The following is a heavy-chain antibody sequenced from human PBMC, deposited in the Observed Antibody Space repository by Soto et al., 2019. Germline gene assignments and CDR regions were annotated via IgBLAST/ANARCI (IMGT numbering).Heavy chain of an antibody. CDR2: IYYSGST. J-gene: IGHJ4*02. CDR1: GGSISSSSYY. CDR3: ATLWAGNFDY. V-gene: IGHV4-39*01. D-gene: IGHD6-19*01. Sequence: SETLSLTCTVSGGSISSSSYYWGWIRQPPGKGLEWIGSIYYSGSTYYNPSLKGRVTISVDTSKNQLSLKLSSVTAAGTAVYYCATLWAGNFDYWGQGTLVTVSS.